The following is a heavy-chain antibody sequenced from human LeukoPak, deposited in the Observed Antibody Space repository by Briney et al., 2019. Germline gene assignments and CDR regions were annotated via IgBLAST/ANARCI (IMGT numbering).Heavy chain of an antibody. CDR1: GGSISSYY. J-gene: IGHJ5*02. CDR2: IYYSGST. CDR3: ARAISFGHRYNSGRNWFDP. Sequence: SETLSLTCTVSGGSISSYYWSWIRQPPGKGLEWIGYIYYSGSTNYNPSLKSRVTISVDTSKNQFSLKLSSVTAADTAVYYCARAISFGHRYNSGRNWFDPWGQGTLVTVSS. D-gene: IGHD6-19*01. V-gene: IGHV4-59*01.